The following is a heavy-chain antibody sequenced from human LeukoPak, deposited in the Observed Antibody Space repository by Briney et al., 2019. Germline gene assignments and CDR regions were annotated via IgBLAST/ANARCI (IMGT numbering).Heavy chain of an antibody. CDR2: INSDGSST. CDR1: GFTFSSYW. D-gene: IGHD6-19*01. CDR3: ARDPLITYSSGWQHFDY. Sequence: PGGSLRLSCAASGFTFSSYWMHWVRQAPGKGLVWVSGINSDGSSTSYADSVKGRFTISRDNAKNTLYLQMNSLRAEDTAVYYCARDPLITYSSGWQHFDYWGQGTLVTVSS. J-gene: IGHJ4*02. V-gene: IGHV3-74*01.